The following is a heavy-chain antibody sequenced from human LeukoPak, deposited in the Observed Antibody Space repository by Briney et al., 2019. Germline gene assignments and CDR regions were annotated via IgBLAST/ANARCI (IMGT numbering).Heavy chain of an antibody. J-gene: IGHJ4*02. CDR3: ARENTGSYREFDY. Sequence: SSETLSLTCTVSGGSISSYCWSWIRQPAGKGLEWIGRIYSGGSTNYNPSLKSLVTMSVDSSNNQFSLKLSSVTAADTAVFYCARENTGSYREFDYWGQGTLVTVSS. D-gene: IGHD1-26*01. V-gene: IGHV4-4*07. CDR2: IYSGGST. CDR1: GGSISSYC.